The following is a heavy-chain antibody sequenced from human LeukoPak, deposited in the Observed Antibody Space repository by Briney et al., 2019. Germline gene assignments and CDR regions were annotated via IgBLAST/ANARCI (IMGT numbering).Heavy chain of an antibody. CDR3: ARAISGYYYFDY. V-gene: IGHV3-74*01. J-gene: IGHJ4*02. CDR1: GFTFSRYW. Sequence: GGSLRLSCAASGFTFSRYWMHWVRQAPGKGLVWVSRIDSNGNSRTYAVSVKGRFTIYRDNAKNTLYLQVNSLRAEDTAVYYCARAISGYYYFDYWGQGILVTVSS. D-gene: IGHD5-12*01. CDR2: IDSNGNSR.